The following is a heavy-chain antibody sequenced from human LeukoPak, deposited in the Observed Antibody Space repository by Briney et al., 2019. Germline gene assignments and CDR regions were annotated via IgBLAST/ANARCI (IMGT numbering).Heavy chain of an antibody. D-gene: IGHD5-24*01. V-gene: IGHV3-53*01. J-gene: IGHJ4*02. CDR2: FYVGGAT. Sequence: GGSLRLSCAVSGFSVTNNYMSWVRQAPGKGLEWVSVFYVGGATYYADSVKSRFTISRDNSENTLYLQMKSLRAGDTAVYYCARGDGYNFFDYWGQGTLVTVSS. CDR3: ARGDGYNFFDY. CDR1: GFSVTNNY.